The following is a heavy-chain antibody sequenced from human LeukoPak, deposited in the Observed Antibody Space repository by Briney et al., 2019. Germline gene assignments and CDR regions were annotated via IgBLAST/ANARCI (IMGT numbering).Heavy chain of an antibody. CDR1: GFTVSSNY. D-gene: IGHD2-2*01. Sequence: GGSLRLSCAASGFTVSSNYMSWVRQAPGKGLEGVSVIYSGGSTYYADSVKGRFTISRDNSKNTPYLQMNSLRAEDTAVYYCARQSRYCSSTSCPRGAFDIWGEGAMVTVSS. CDR2: IYSGGST. CDR3: ARQSRYCSSTSCPRGAFDI. J-gene: IGHJ3*02. V-gene: IGHV3-66*02.